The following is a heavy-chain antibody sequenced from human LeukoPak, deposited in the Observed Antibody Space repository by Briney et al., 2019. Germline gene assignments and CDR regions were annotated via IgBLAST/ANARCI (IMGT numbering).Heavy chain of an antibody. CDR3: AKDSSVYYYDSSGYYFDY. D-gene: IGHD3-22*01. J-gene: IGHJ4*02. CDR2: ISGSGGST. CDR1: GFTFSSYA. V-gene: IGHV3-23*01. Sequence: QTGGSLRLSCAASGFTFSSYAMSWVRQAPGKGLEWVSAISGSGGSTYYADSVKGRFTISRDNSKNTLYLQMNSRRAEDTAVYYCAKDSSVYYYDSSGYYFDYWGQGTLVTVSS.